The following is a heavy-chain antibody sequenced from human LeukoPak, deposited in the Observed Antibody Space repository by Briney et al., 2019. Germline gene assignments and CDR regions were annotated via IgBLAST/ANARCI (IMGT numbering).Heavy chain of an antibody. V-gene: IGHV3-74*01. CDR3: ARDPGYYYYGMDV. Sequence: GGSLRLSCAVTGFNLRTYWIHWVRHSPGKGLEWVARINGEGSRISYADSVRGRFTISRDNAKNTAYLQMNSLRAEDTALYYCARDPGYYYYGMDVWGQGTTVVVSS. J-gene: IGHJ6*02. CDR2: INGEGSRI. CDR1: GFNLRTYW.